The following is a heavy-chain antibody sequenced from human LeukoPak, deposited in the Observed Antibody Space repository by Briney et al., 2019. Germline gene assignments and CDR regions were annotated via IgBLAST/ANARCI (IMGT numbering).Heavy chain of an antibody. CDR1: GGSISSSSYY. CDR2: IYYSGST. V-gene: IGHV4-39*07. CDR3: ARGYCTNGVCYTSNYFDY. J-gene: IGHJ4*02. Sequence: PSETLSLTCTVSGGSISSSSYYWGWIRQPPGKGLEWIGSIYYSGSTNYNPSLKSRVTISVDTSKNQFSLKLSSVTAADTAVYYCARGYCTNGVCYTSNYFDYWGQGTLVTVSS. D-gene: IGHD2-8*01.